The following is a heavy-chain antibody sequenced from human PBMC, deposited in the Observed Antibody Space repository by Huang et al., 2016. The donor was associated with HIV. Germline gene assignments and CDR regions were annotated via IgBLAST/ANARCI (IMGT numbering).Heavy chain of an antibody. Sequence: QVRLVESGGGRGPAWGSLTLSCEAFGFTFSTFGMHWVGRAPGKVLEWVAHIRFDGNKKVYEESLKGRFTIFRENSKNTVYLEMNSLTGEDTAMYFCAKGGAGYHNGPEYWGQGTQVIVS. J-gene: IGHJ4*02. CDR2: IRFDGNKK. D-gene: IGHD2-8*01. CDR1: GFTFSTFG. V-gene: IGHV3-30*02. CDR3: AKGGAGYHNGPEY.